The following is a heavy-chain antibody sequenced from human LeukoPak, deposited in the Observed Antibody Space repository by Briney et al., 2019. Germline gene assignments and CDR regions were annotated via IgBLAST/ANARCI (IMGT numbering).Heavy chain of an antibody. J-gene: IGHJ3*02. D-gene: IGHD5-18*01. V-gene: IGHV3-30-3*01. CDR1: GFTFSSYA. CDR2: ISYDGSNK. CDR3: ARDKQPGKDDAFDI. Sequence: QAGGSLRLTCAASGFTFSSYAMHWVRQAPGKGLEWVAVISYDGSNKYYADSVKGRFTIPRDNSKNTLYLQMNSLRAEDTAVYYCARDKQPGKDDAFDIWGQGTMVTVSS.